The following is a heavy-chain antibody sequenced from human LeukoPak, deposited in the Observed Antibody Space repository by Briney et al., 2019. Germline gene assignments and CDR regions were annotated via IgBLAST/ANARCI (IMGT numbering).Heavy chain of an antibody. Sequence: GGSLRLSCAASGFTFSNYGMHWVRQAPDKGLEWVAFLQNHGGDIHYADSVEGRFTISRDNSKNTLYLQMNSLKTEDTAVYYCTTFTGFPDPFDYWGQGTLVTVSS. CDR1: GFTFSNYG. D-gene: IGHD1-14*01. CDR2: LQNHGGDI. J-gene: IGHJ4*02. V-gene: IGHV3-30*02. CDR3: TTFTGFPDPFDY.